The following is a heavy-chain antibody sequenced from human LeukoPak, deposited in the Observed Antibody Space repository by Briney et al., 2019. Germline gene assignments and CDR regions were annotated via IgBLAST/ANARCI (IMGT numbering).Heavy chain of an antibody. D-gene: IGHD3-9*01. CDR3: AKGFSIRYFDWLLDY. CDR2: ISWNSGSI. CDR1: GFTFDDYA. Sequence: PGGSLRLSCAASGFTFDDYAMHWVRQAPGKGLEWVSGISWNSGSICYADSVKGRFTISRDNAKNSLYLQMNSLGAEDTALYYCAKGFSIRYFDWLLDYWGQGTLVTVSS. J-gene: IGHJ4*02. V-gene: IGHV3-9*01.